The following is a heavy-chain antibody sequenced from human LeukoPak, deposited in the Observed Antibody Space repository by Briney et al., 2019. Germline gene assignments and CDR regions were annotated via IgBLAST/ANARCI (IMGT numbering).Heavy chain of an antibody. Sequence: GASVKVSCKASGYTFTSYGISWVRQAPGQGLEWMGWISGYNANTKYEQQLQGRVTMTTDTPTSTAYMELRSLRSDDTAVYYCARRGYYGSGSYYMRYNWFDPWGQGTLVTVSS. D-gene: IGHD3-10*01. CDR3: ARRGYYGSGSYYMRYNWFDP. CDR1: GYTFTSYG. J-gene: IGHJ5*02. V-gene: IGHV1-18*01. CDR2: ISGYNANT.